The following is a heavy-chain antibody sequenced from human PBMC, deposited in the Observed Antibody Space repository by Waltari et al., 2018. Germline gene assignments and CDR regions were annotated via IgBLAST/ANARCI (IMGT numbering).Heavy chain of an antibody. CDR3: AAGFGVVIPPLDY. Sequence: QVQLVQSGAEVKKPGASVKVSCKASGYPFTSYAMHWVRQAPGQRLEWMGWINAGNGNTKYSQKFQGRVTITRDTSASTAYMELSSLRSEDTAVYYCAAGFGVVIPPLDYWGQGTLVTVSS. CDR2: INAGNGNT. CDR1: GYPFTSYA. J-gene: IGHJ4*02. V-gene: IGHV1-3*01. D-gene: IGHD3-3*01.